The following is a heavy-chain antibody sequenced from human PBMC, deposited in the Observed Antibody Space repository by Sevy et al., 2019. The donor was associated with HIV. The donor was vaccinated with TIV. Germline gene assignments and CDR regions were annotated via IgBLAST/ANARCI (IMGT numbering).Heavy chain of an antibody. CDR1: GGTFSSYS. CDR2: IIPMFGTG. CDR3: AREGSISANYDY. V-gene: IGHV1-69*13. J-gene: IGHJ4*02. Sequence: APVKVSCKASGGTFSSYSISWVRQAPGQGLEWMGGIIPMFGTGNYAQKFQGRVMITADESTSTAYMELSSLRSDDTAVYYCAREGSISANYDYWGQGTLVTVSS.